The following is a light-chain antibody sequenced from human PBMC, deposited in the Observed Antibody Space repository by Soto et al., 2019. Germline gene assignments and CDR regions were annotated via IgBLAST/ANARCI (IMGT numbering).Light chain of an antibody. CDR2: KAS. CDR3: QQYNDNWT. J-gene: IGKJ1*01. Sequence: DIQMTQSPSTLSASVGDGVTITCRASQSISSWLAWYQQKPGQAPKLLIYKASTLQSGVPSRFSGSGSGTEFTLAISSLQPDDSATYYCQQYNDNWTFGQGTKV. V-gene: IGKV1-5*03. CDR1: QSISSW.